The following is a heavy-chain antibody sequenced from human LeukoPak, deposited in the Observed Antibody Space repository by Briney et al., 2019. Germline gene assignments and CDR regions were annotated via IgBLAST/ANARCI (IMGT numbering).Heavy chain of an antibody. D-gene: IGHD1-14*01. Sequence: SETLSLTCTVSGDSISTTGHYWGWIRQPPGKGLEWIGEINHSGSTNYNPSLKSRVTISVDTSKNQFSLKLSSVTAADTAVYYCARPGDMYYFDYWGQGTLVTVSS. V-gene: IGHV4-39*07. CDR1: GDSISTTGHY. CDR2: INHSGST. CDR3: ARPGDMYYFDY. J-gene: IGHJ4*02.